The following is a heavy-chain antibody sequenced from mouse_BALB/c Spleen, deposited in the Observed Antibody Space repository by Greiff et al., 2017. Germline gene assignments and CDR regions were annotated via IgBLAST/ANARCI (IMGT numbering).Heavy chain of an antibody. CDR1: GFTFSDYY. Sequence: EVKLMESGGGLVKPGGSLKLSCAASGFTFSDYYMYWVRQTPEKRLEWVATISDGGSYTYYPDSVKGRFTISRDNAKNNLYLQMSSLKSEDTAMYYCARGGRLWYFDVWGEGTTVTVSS. J-gene: IGHJ1*01. CDR3: ARGGRLWYFDV. V-gene: IGHV5-4*02. CDR2: ISDGGSYT.